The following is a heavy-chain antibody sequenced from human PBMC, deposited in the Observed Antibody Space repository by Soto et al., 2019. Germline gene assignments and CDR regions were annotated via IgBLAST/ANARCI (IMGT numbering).Heavy chain of an antibody. CDR1: GFTFSSYG. J-gene: IGHJ4*02. CDR2: IWYDGSNK. CDR3: ASERRYYGRNEAFDY. V-gene: IGHV3-33*01. D-gene: IGHD3-10*01. Sequence: QVQLVESGGGVVQPGRSLRLSCAASGFTFSSYGMHWVRQAPGKGLEWVAVIWYDGSNKYYADSVKGRFTISRDNSKNTLYLEMNSLRAEDTAVYYCASERRYYGRNEAFDYWGQGNLVTVSS.